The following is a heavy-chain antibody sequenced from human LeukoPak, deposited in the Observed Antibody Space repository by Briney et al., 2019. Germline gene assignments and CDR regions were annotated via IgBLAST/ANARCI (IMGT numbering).Heavy chain of an antibody. CDR2: INPNSGGT. CDR3: ARGGLRQLVITYYFDY. J-gene: IGHJ4*02. Sequence: ASVKVSCKASGYTFTGYYMHWVRQAPGQGLEWMGWINPNSGGTNYAQKLQGRVTMTRDTSISTAYMELSRLRSDDTAVYYCARGGLRQLVITYYFDYWGQGTLVTVSS. V-gene: IGHV1-2*02. D-gene: IGHD5-12*01. CDR1: GYTFTGYY.